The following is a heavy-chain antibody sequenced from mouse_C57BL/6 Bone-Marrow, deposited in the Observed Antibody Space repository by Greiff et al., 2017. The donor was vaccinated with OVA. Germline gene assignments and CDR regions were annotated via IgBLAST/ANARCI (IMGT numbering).Heavy chain of an antibody. V-gene: IGHV1-15*01. Sequence: VQLQQSGAELVRPGASVTLSCKASGYTFTDYEMHWVKQTPVHGLEWIGAIDPETGGTAYNQKFKGKAILTADKSSSTAYMELRSLTSEDSAVYYCTHTGYDYDEEAYWGQGTLVTVSA. CDR2: IDPETGGT. CDR1: GYTFTDYE. J-gene: IGHJ3*01. D-gene: IGHD2-4*01. CDR3: THTGYDYDEEAY.